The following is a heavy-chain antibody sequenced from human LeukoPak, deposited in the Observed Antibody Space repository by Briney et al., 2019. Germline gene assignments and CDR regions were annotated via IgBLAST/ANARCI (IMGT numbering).Heavy chain of an antibody. V-gene: IGHV3-23*01. J-gene: IGHJ6*03. CDR3: AMDSGYDLTDYYYYYYMDV. Sequence: PGGSLRLSCAASGTTFSSYGMSWVRQVPGKGLEWVSSISHTGGSPYYADSVKGRFTVSRDNSKNTLYLQMNSLRAEDTAVYYCAMDSGYDLTDYYYYYYMDVWGKGTTVTISS. CDR1: GTTFSSYG. D-gene: IGHD5-12*01. CDR2: ISHTGGSP.